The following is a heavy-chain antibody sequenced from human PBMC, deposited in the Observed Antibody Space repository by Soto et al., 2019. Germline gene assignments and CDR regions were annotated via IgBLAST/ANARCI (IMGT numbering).Heavy chain of an antibody. CDR1: GFTFSSYE. D-gene: IGHD4-4*01. J-gene: IGHJ6*02. V-gene: IGHV3-48*03. CDR2: IGTSGKTI. Sequence: GGSLRLSCAVSGFTFSSYEMNWVRQAPGNGLEWVSCIGTSGKTIYYTDSVRGRFTISRDNAKNSLYLQMNSLRAEDTAVYFCARDPAIYSGKFDYGLDVWGRGXTVTV. CDR3: ARDPAIYSGKFDYGLDV.